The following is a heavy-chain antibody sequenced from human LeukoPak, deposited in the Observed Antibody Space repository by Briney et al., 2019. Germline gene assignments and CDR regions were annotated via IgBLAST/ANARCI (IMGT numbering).Heavy chain of an antibody. V-gene: IGHV1-46*01. Sequence: ASVKVSCKASGYTFTSNYIHWVRQAPGQGLEWMGMIYPRDGSTSYAQKFQGRVTVTRDTSTSTVHMELSGLGSGDTAVYYCARDQEGFDYWGQGTVVTVSS. CDR3: ARDQEGFDY. J-gene: IGHJ4*02. CDR2: IYPRDGST. CDR1: GYTFTSNY.